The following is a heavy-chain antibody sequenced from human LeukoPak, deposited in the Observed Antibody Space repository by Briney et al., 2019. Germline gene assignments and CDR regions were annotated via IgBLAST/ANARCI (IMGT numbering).Heavy chain of an antibody. V-gene: IGHV3-21*01. D-gene: IGHD1-20*01. J-gene: IGHJ6*02. Sequence: GGSLRLSCAASGFTFSSYSMNWVRQAPGKGLEWVSSISSSSSYIYYADSVKGRFTISRDNAKNSLYLQMNSLRAEDTAVYYCARAYNGYDLNYYYGMDVWGQGTTVTDSS. CDR1: GFTFSSYS. CDR3: ARAYNGYDLNYYYGMDV. CDR2: ISSSSSYI.